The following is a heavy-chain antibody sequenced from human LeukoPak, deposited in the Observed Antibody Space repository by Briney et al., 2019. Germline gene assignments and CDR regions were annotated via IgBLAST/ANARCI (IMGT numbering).Heavy chain of an antibody. CDR1: GDSISSSDYY. Sequence: SETLSLTCTVSGDSISSSDYYWGWIRQPPGKGLEWIGCIYYSGSTYYTPSLKSRVTISVDTSKTQFSLKLSSVTAADTAVYYCARGRVRYFDWARYYYYYYMDVWGKGTTVTISS. CDR3: ARGRVRYFDWARYYYYYYMDV. J-gene: IGHJ6*03. V-gene: IGHV4-39*07. CDR2: IYYSGST. D-gene: IGHD3-9*01.